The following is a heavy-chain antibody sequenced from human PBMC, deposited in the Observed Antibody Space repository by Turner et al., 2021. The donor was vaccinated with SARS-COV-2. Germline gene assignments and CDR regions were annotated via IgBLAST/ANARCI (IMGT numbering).Heavy chain of an antibody. CDR2: INPSSGAT. D-gene: IGHD5-12*01. CDR1: GYSLTGYY. CDR3: ARDQDGYNFDH. Sequence: QVQLVQSGAEVKKPGASVKVSCKASGYSLTGYYIHWVRQAPEQGLEWMGWINPSSGATFYARKFQGRVAMTRDTSISTAYMELSNLIYDDTAVYFCARDQDGYNFDHWGQGTLVTVSS. J-gene: IGHJ4*02. V-gene: IGHV1-2*02.